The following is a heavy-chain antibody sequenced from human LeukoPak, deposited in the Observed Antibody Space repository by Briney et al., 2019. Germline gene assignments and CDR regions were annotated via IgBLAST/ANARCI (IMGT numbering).Heavy chain of an antibody. CDR3: AKSGSSGWYRDYYFDY. Sequence: GGSLRLSCAAAGFTFSSYAMSWVRQAPGEGLEWVSAISGIGGRTYYADSVKGRFTISRDNSKNTLYMQMNSLRAEHTAVYYCAKSGSSGWYRDYYFDYWGQGTLVTVSP. J-gene: IGHJ4*02. CDR1: GFTFSSYA. CDR2: ISGIGGRT. D-gene: IGHD6-19*01. V-gene: IGHV3-23*01.